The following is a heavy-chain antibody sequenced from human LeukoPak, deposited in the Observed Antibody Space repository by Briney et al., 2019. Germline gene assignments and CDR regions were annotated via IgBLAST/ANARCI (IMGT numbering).Heavy chain of an antibody. V-gene: IGHV1-69*02. CDR1: GGTFSSYT. CDR3: ASWIPTENAFDI. J-gene: IGHJ3*02. Sequence: ASVKVSCKASGGTFSSYTISWVRQAPGQGLEWMGRIIPILGIANYAQKFQGRVTITADKSTSTAYMELSRLRSEDTAVYYCASWIPTENAFDIWGQGTMVTVSS. D-gene: IGHD4-17*01. CDR2: IIPILGIA.